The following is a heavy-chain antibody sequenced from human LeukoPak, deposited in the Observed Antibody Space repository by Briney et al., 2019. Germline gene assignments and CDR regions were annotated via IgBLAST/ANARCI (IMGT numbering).Heavy chain of an antibody. CDR2: ISGSGGST. CDR1: GFTFSSYA. V-gene: IGHV3-23*01. CDR3: AKSGDYGDYKFN. D-gene: IGHD4-17*01. Sequence: GGSLRLSCAASGFTFSSYAMSWVRQAPGKGLEWVSAISGSGGSTYYADSVKGRFTIPRDNSKNTLYLQMNSLRAEDTAVYYCAKSGDYGDYKFNWGQGTLVTVSS. J-gene: IGHJ4*02.